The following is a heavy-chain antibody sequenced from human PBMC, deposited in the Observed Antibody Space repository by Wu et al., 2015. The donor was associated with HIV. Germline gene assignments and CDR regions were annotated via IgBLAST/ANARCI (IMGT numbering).Heavy chain of an antibody. CDR1: AYSFSDYY. CDR3: ARAGGFCSGTSCLDL. V-gene: IGHV1-46*01. Sequence: QVQLVQSGAEVGKPGASVKISCKASAYSFSDYYIRWVRQAPGHGLEWVGIINPSSGSTSYAQKFKGRVSMTRDTSTATVYMELNSLKSEDTAVYSCARAGGFCSGTSCLDLWGQGTLVTVFS. D-gene: IGHD2-2*01. J-gene: IGHJ5*02. CDR2: INPSSGST.